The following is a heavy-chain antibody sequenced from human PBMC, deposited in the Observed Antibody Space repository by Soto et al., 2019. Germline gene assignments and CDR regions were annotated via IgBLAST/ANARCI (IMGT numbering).Heavy chain of an antibody. CDR3: ARGQRFSDLFDP. D-gene: IGHD3-3*01. V-gene: IGHV4-4*07. J-gene: IGHJ5*02. CDR1: GCHLNSHY. CDR2: IYSSGST. Sequence: PPEPLSLTCPVSGCHLNSHYWTWIRQHAGKGLEWIGRIYSSGSTKYNPSLQSRVTMSLDTSKNQFSLRLTSVTAADTAVHYCARGQRFSDLFDPCGRGTVVTVSA.